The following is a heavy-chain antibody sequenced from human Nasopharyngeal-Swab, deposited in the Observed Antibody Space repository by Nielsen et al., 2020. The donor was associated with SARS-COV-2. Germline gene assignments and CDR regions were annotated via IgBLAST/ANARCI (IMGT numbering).Heavy chain of an antibody. Sequence: GESLKISCAASGFPFRNYWMHWVRQAPGKGLVWVSRINGDGSSLNYADFVKGRFTISTDKAKSTLYLEMNSLRAEDTAVYYCARGRGSSTSMIGYWGQGTLVTVSS. CDR2: INGDGSSL. V-gene: IGHV3-74*01. D-gene: IGHD2/OR15-2a*01. CDR3: ARGRGSSTSMIGY. CDR1: GFPFRNYW. J-gene: IGHJ4*02.